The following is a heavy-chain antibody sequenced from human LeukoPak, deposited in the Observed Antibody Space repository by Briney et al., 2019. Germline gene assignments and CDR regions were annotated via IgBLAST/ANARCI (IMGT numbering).Heavy chain of an antibody. V-gene: IGHV4-59*01. CDR2: IFYSGST. CDR1: GGPISSYY. Sequence: PSETLSLTCTVSGGPISSYYWSWIRQPPGKGLEWIGYIFYSGSTNYNLSLKSRVTISVDTSKNQFSLKLSSVTAADTAVYYCARRSGSYPYYFDYWGQGTLVTVSS. CDR3: ARRSGSYPYYFDY. J-gene: IGHJ4*02. D-gene: IGHD1-26*01.